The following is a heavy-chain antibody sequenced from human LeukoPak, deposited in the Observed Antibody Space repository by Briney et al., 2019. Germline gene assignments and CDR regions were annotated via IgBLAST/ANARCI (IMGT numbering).Heavy chain of an antibody. CDR3: ARDRSGNYFFDY. V-gene: IGHV3-30-3*01. Sequence: GGSPRLSCAASGFTFSNYAMDWVRQAPGKGLEWVALISYDGTNKYYADSVKGRFTISRDNSKNTLYLQMNSLRAEDTAVYYCARDRSGNYFFDYWGQGTLVTVSS. D-gene: IGHD1-26*01. CDR1: GFTFSNYA. CDR2: ISYDGTNK. J-gene: IGHJ4*02.